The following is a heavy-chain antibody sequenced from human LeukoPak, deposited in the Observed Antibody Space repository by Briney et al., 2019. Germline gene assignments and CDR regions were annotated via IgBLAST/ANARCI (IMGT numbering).Heavy chain of an antibody. CDR3: ASGPADDAFDI. J-gene: IGHJ3*02. CDR1: GFTFSSYA. Sequence: PGGSLRLSCAASGFTFSSYAMSWVRQAPGKGLEWVSVIYSGGSTYYADSVKGRFTISRDNSKNTLYLQMNSLRAEDTAVYYCASGPADDAFDIWGQGTMVTVSS. V-gene: IGHV3-53*01. CDR2: IYSGGST.